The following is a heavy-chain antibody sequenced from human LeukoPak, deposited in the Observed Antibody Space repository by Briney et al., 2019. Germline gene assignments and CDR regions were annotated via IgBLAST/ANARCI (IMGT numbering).Heavy chain of an antibody. CDR3: ARDVIALPGIFLIPLGY. J-gene: IGHJ4*02. V-gene: IGHV1-2*02. D-gene: IGHD6-13*01. CDR2: INPNNGGR. CDR1: GYTFTDYY. Sequence: ASVKVSCKSSGYTFTDYYLHWVRQPPGQGLEWMGLINPNNGGRNYAQKFQGRVTMTRDTSTSTAYMELSRLTSADAAVYYCARDVIALPGIFLIPLGYWGQGTLVTVSS.